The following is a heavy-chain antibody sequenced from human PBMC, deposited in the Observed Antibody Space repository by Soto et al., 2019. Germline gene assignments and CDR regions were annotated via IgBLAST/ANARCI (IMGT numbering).Heavy chain of an antibody. CDR1: GFIFGSYG. Sequence: GGSLSLSCAASGFIFGSYGMYWVRQAPGKGLEWVAVISYDGRNKYYRDSVKGRFTISRDNSKNTLFLQMNSLRAEDTAVYYCAKRESSSGYYYYMDVWGKGTTVTVSS. CDR2: ISYDGRNK. D-gene: IGHD2-2*01. CDR3: AKRESSSGYYYYMDV. J-gene: IGHJ6*03. V-gene: IGHV3-30*18.